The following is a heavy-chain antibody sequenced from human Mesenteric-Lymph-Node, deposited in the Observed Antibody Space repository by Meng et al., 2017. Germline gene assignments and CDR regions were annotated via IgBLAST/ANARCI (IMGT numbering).Heavy chain of an antibody. Sequence: ERGQEWGKPLGNRFLPWVVSVGSIRSSYWWTWVRQSPGKGLEWIGEMYHSGTTNYNPSLKSRVTISMGKSNNQLSLKLNSVTAADTAVYYCATQESRDGHNPYWGQGTLVTVSS. CDR1: VGSIRSSYW. V-gene: IGHV4-4*02. J-gene: IGHJ4*02. CDR3: ATQESRDGHNPY. D-gene: IGHD5-24*01. CDR2: MYHSGTT.